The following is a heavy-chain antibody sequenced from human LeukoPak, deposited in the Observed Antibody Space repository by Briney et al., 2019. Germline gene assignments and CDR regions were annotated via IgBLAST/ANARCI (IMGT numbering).Heavy chain of an antibody. V-gene: IGHV4-59*08. CDR3: ARIPRRDAFDI. J-gene: IGHJ3*02. Sequence: SETLSLTCTVSGGSTTGYYWSWIRQPPGKGLEFIAYIYYSGSTSYYPSLKSRVTISVDTSKNQFSLRLSSVTVADTAVYYCARIPRRDAFDIWGQGTMVTVSS. CDR1: GGSTTGYY. CDR2: IYYSGST.